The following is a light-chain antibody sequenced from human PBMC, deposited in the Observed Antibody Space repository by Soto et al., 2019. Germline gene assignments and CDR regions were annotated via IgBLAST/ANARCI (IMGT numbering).Light chain of an antibody. Sequence: DIQMTQSPSSLSASVGDRVTITCRASQGIRNYLAWYQQKPGQVPKLLIYAASTLQPGVPSRFSGGGSGTDLTLTISNLQPEDVATYYCQQYKSASFTFGPGTKVDIK. CDR1: QGIRNY. CDR3: QQYKSASFT. CDR2: AAS. V-gene: IGKV1-27*01. J-gene: IGKJ3*01.